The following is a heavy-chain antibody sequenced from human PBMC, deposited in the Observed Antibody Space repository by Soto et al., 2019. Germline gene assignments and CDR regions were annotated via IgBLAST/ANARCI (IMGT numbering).Heavy chain of an antibody. D-gene: IGHD1-26*01. CDR1: GYRFETYA. CDR2: ISAYSVDT. Sequence: QVQLVQSGAEVKKPGASVKVSCKASGYRFETYAMTWVRQAPGQGLEWMGWISAYSVDTYSAQKFQDRLTMTKATSTGKAYMELRSLTSDDTAVYSCARGHGAIRGALDAWGQGTTVTVSS. J-gene: IGHJ6*02. CDR3: ARGHGAIRGALDA. V-gene: IGHV1-18*01.